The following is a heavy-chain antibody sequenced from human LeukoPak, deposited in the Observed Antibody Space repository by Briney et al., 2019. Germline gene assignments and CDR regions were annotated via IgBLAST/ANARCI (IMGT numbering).Heavy chain of an antibody. Sequence: ASVEVSCKASGYTFTSYGISWVRQAPGQGLEWMGWISAYNGNTNYAQKLQGRVTMTTDTSTSTAYMELRSLRSDDTAVYYCARAFRGSGWYGRALYDYWGQGTLVTVSS. CDR1: GYTFTSYG. CDR2: ISAYNGNT. CDR3: ARAFRGSGWYGRALYDY. J-gene: IGHJ4*02. D-gene: IGHD6-19*01. V-gene: IGHV1-18*01.